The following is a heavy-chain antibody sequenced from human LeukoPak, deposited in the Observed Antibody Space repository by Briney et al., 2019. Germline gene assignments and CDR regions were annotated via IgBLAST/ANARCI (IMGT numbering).Heavy chain of an antibody. CDR2: MYDSVRT. V-gene: IGHV4-59*11. Sequence: SETLSLTCTVPGGSISSHYWSWIRQPPGKGLEWIGYMYDSVRTKDNPSLKSRVTLSADTSKNQFSLRLSSATAADTAVYYCATIKRGNIYGYFDFWGRGILVTVSS. D-gene: IGHD5-18*01. CDR1: GGSISSHY. CDR3: ATIKRGNIYGYFDF. J-gene: IGHJ4*02.